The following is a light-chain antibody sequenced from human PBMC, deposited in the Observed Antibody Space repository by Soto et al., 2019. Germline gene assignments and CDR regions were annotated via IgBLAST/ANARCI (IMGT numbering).Light chain of an antibody. V-gene: IGKV3-15*01. CDR1: QSVSGN. CDR2: GAS. J-gene: IGKJ5*01. Sequence: EIVMTQSPATLSVSPGERATLSCMASQSVSGNLAWYQQKPCQAPRLHIYGASTRATGIPARFSGSGSGTDFTVTVRSLRSEDFAVYYCQQDNNWPLITFGQGTRLEIK. CDR3: QQDNNWPLIT.